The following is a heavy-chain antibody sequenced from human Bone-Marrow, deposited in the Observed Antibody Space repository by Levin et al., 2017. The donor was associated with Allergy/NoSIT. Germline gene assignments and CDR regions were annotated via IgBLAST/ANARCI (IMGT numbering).Heavy chain of an antibody. CDR1: GGSISSSSYY. CDR2: IYYSGST. D-gene: IGHD3-3*01. CDR3: AREPYDFWSGYYYDGMDV. J-gene: IGHJ6*02. V-gene: IGHV4-39*07. Sequence: SQTLSLTCTVSGGSISSSSYYWGWIRQPPGKGLEWIGSIYYSGSTYYNPSLKSRVTISVDTSKNQFSLKLSSVTAADTAVYYCAREPYDFWSGYYYDGMDVWGQGTTVTVSS.